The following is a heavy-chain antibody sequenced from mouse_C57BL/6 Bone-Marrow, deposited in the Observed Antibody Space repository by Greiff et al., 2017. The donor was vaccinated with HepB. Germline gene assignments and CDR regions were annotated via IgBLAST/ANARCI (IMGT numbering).Heavy chain of an antibody. J-gene: IGHJ2*01. Sequence: VQLVESGAELARPGASVKLSCKASGYTFTSYGISWVKQSTGQGLEWIGEIYPRSGNTYYNEKFKGKATLTADKSSSTAYMELRSLTSEDSAVYFCAREPYYYGNYFDYWGQGTTLTVSS. D-gene: IGHD1-1*01. CDR2: IYPRSGNT. CDR1: GYTFTSYG. CDR3: AREPYYYGNYFDY. V-gene: IGHV1-81*01.